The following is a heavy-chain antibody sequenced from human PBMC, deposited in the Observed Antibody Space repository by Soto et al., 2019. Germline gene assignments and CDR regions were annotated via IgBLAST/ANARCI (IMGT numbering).Heavy chain of an antibody. V-gene: IGHV3-30*18. CDR1: GFTSNTYG. Sequence: HPGGSLRLCCVASGFTSNTYGMHWVRQAPGKGLEWVATISYDGSKKYYADSVKGRFTISRDNSKNTLYLQMDSLRAEDTALFYCAKDLYSSSRKGYGQLWCHGTRVTVSS. CDR2: ISYDGSKK. J-gene: IGHJ6*02. CDR3: AKDLYSSSRKGYGQL. D-gene: IGHD6-13*01.